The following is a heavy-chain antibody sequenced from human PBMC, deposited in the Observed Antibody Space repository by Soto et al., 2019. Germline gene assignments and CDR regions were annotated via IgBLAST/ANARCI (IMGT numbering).Heavy chain of an antibody. J-gene: IGHJ4*02. CDR2: IYYTGSS. D-gene: IGHD1-26*01. CDR1: GGSISSYY. V-gene: IGHV4-59*01. CDR3: ARGIVGATTPFDY. Sequence: LSLTCTVSGGSISSYYWSWIRQPPGKGLEWIGYIYYTGSSNSSPSLKSRVTMSVDLSRNQLFLRLNSVTAADTAVYYCARGIVGATTPFDYWGQGNLVTVSS.